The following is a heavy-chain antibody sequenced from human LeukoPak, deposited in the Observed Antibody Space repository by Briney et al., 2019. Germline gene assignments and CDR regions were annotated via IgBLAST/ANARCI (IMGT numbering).Heavy chain of an antibody. CDR2: INPNSGGT. D-gene: IGHD3-16*02. Sequence: ASVKVSCKASGYTFTGYYMHWVRQAPGQGLEWMGWINPNSGGTNYARKFQGRVTMTRDTSISTAYMELSRLRSDDTAVYYCARGAFYVWGSYRSSSHPSSSLDYWGQGTLVTVSS. CDR3: ARGAFYVWGSYRSSSHPSSSLDY. CDR1: GYTFTGYY. V-gene: IGHV1-2*02. J-gene: IGHJ4*02.